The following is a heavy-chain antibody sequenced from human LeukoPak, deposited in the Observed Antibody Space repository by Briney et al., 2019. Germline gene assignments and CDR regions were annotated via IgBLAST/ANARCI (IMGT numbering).Heavy chain of an antibody. J-gene: IGHJ4*02. CDR2: INSDGSST. Sequence: GGSLRLSCAAPGSTFSSYWMHWVRQAPGKGLVWVSRINSDGSSTSYADSVKGRFTISRDNAKNSLYLQMNSLRAEDTAVYYCARDPDDSSGYYYFDYWGQGTLVTVSS. D-gene: IGHD3-22*01. V-gene: IGHV3-74*01. CDR3: ARDPDDSSGYYYFDY. CDR1: GSTFSSYW.